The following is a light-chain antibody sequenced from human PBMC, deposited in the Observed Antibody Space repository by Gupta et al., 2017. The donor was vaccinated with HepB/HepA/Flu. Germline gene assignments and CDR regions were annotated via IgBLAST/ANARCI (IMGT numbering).Light chain of an antibody. CDR3: QQSDSTPWT. J-gene: IGKJ1*01. V-gene: IGKV1-39*01. CDR1: QSISSY. CDR2: AAS. Sequence: DIHMTEAPSSLSASVGDRVTITCRASQSISSYLIWYQQKPGKAPKLLIYAASRLQSGVPSRFSGSGSGTDFTLTISSLQPEDFANYYCQQSDSTPWTFGQGTKVEIK.